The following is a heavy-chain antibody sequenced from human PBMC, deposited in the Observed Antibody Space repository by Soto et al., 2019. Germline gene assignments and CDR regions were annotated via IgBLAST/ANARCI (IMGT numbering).Heavy chain of an antibody. CDR3: ARGSVDTVDSSGFYDY. CDR1: GGSFSAYY. CDR2: INHSGGT. Sequence: SETLSLTCDVYGGSFSAYYWSWMRQPPGKGLEWSGEINHSGGTSYNPSLKSRVTISVDTSKSQFSLKLTSVTAADRAVYYCARGSVDTVDSSGFYDYWGQGTSVTVSS. V-gene: IGHV4-34*01. J-gene: IGHJ4*02. D-gene: IGHD3-22*01.